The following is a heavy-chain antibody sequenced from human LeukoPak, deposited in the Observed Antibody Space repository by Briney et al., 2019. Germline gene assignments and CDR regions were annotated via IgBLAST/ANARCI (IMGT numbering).Heavy chain of an antibody. Sequence: SETLSLTCTVSGGSISSYYWSWIRQPAGKGLEWIGRIYTSRSTNYNPSLKSRVTMSVDTSKNQFSLKLSSVTAADTAVYYCARDPPTYYYDSSGYFDYWGQGTLVTVSS. CDR2: IYTSRST. J-gene: IGHJ4*02. CDR3: ARDPPTYYYDSSGYFDY. D-gene: IGHD3-22*01. CDR1: GGSISSYY. V-gene: IGHV4-4*07.